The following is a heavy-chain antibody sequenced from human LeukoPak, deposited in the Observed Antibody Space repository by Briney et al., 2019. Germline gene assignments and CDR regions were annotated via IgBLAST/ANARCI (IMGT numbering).Heavy chain of an antibody. D-gene: IGHD2-15*01. V-gene: IGHV1-69*02. CDR2: IIPILGIA. CDR3: ARSPDYCSGGSCYYYYGMDV. J-gene: IGHJ6*02. CDR1: GGTFSSYT. Sequence: SVKVSCKASGGTFSSYTISWVRQAPGQGLEWMGRIIPILGIANYAQKFQGRATITADKSTSTAYMELSSLRSEDTAVYYCARSPDYCSGGSCYYYYGMDVWGQGTTVTVSS.